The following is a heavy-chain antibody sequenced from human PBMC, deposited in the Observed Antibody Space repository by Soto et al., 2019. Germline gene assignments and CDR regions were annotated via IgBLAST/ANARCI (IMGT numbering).Heavy chain of an antibody. Sequence: SETLSLTCKGSVGSMSSYCWSWIRQTPGKGLEWIGYIYYSGSTNYNPSLKSRVTISVDTSKNQFSLKLSSVTAADTAVYYGSGLYGGTRDSWGQAPLIT. D-gene: IGHD2-15*01. CDR3: SGLYGGTRDS. CDR2: IYYSGST. CDR1: VGSMSSYC. V-gene: IGHV4-59*08. J-gene: IGHJ5*01.